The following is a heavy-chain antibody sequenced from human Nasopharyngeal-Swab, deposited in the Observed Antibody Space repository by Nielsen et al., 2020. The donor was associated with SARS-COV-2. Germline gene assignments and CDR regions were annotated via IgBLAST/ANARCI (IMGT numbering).Heavy chain of an antibody. CDR1: GGSISSYY. D-gene: IGHD3-3*01. Sequence: SETLSLTCTVSGGSISSYYWSWIRQPPGKGLEWIGYIYYSGSTNYNPSLKSRVTISVDTSKNQFSLKLSSVTAADTAVYYCARGRRGVTIFGVVIVDAFDIWGQGTMVTVSS. CDR2: IYYSGST. J-gene: IGHJ3*02. CDR3: ARGRRGVTIFGVVIVDAFDI. V-gene: IGHV4-59*01.